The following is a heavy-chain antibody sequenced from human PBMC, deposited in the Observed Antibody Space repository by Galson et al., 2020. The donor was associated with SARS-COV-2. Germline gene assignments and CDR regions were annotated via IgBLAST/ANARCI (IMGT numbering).Heavy chain of an antibody. V-gene: IGHV4-31*03. CDR3: ASRPIVAANPVDAFSI. CDR2: IYYSGFT. D-gene: IGHD6-13*01. CDR1: GGSISSGDYY. J-gene: IGHJ3*02. Sequence: ASETLSLTCTVSGGSISSGDYYWSWIRQFPGKGLEWIGYIYYSGFTYYSPSLQSRITMSIDRSKNQYSLKVSSVTAADTAVYYCASRPIVAANPVDAFSIWGQGTRVIVSS.